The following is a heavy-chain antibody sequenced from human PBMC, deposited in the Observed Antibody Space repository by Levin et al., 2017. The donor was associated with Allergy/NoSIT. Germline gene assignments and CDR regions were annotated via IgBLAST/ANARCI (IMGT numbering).Heavy chain of an antibody. CDR2: IYPGDSDT. Sequence: GGSLRLSCKVSGYIFSSYWIGWVRQIHGKGLEWMGIIYPGDSDTRYSPSFQGQVTISADTSISTAYLQWSSLKASDTAMYFCARGRSSWSSDYWGRGTLVTVSS. V-gene: IGHV5-51*01. CDR1: GYIFSSYW. D-gene: IGHD6-13*01. CDR3: ARGRSSWSSDY. J-gene: IGHJ4*02.